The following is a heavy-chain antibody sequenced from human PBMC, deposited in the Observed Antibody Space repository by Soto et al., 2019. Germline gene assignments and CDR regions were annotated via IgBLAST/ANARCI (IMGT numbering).Heavy chain of an antibody. J-gene: IGHJ6*01. D-gene: IGHD3-9*01. CDR2: IYSGGST. CDR1: GFTVSSNY. CDR3: ARAGAYYDILTGYYKRVNYYYYGMDV. V-gene: IGHV3-53*01. Sequence: GWSLRLSCAASGFTVSSNYMSLVRQAPGKGLEWVSFIYSGGSTYYADSVKGRFTISRDNSKNTLYLQMNSLRAEDTAVYYCARAGAYYDILTGYYKRVNYYYYGMDVWGQGTTVTVS.